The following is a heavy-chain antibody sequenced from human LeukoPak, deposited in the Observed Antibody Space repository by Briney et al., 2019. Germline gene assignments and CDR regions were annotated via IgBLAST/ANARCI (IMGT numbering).Heavy chain of an antibody. CDR1: GASISRGSYY. CDR3: SRDEGFV. J-gene: IGHJ4*02. Sequence: SQTLSLTCSVSGASISRGSYYWSWIRQPAGKGLEWIGRIFTTWTTEYNPSLKSRATISIDTSKNQFSLKLTSATAADTAVYYCSRDEGFVWGQGTLVAVSS. V-gene: IGHV4-61*02. CDR2: IFTTWTT.